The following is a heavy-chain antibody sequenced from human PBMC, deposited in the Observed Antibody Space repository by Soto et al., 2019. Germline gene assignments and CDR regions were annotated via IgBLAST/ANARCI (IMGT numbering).Heavy chain of an antibody. J-gene: IGHJ6*02. Sequence: QVQLVQSGAEVKKPGASVKVSCKASGYTFTSYGISWVRQAPGQGLEWMGWISAYNCNTNYAQKLQGRVTMTTDTSTSTAYMELRSLRSDDTAVYYCARDSGSSGWKWSYYYYYGMDVWGQGTTVTVSS. CDR2: ISAYNCNT. V-gene: IGHV1-18*01. D-gene: IGHD6-19*01. CDR1: GYTFTSYG. CDR3: ARDSGSSGWKWSYYYYYGMDV.